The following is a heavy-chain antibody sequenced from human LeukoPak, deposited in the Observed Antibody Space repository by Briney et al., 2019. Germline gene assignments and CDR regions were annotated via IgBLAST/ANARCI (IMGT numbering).Heavy chain of an antibody. CDR2: IDNSATAI. Sequence: RXAPGKGXQWVSYIDNSATAIYYADSVKGRFTISRDNAKNSLYLQMNSLRAEDTAVYYCARSTWYKIDYWGQGTLVTVSS. CDR3: ARSTWYKIDY. J-gene: IGHJ4*02. D-gene: IGHD6-13*01. V-gene: IGHV3-11*01.